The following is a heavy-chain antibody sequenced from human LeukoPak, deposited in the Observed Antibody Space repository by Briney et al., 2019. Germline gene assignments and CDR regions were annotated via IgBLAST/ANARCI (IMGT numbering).Heavy chain of an antibody. J-gene: IGHJ4*02. V-gene: IGHV3-7*01. CDR2: IKQDGSEK. CDR3: ARDGAPDAHCSSSSCAIR. D-gene: IGHD2-2*01. CDR1: GFTFSTYW. Sequence: RGSLRLSCAASGFTFSTYWMNWVRQAPGKGLEWVANIKQDGSEKYYVDSVKGRFTISRDNAKNSLYLQMNSLRAEDTAVYYCARDGAPDAHCSSSSCAIRWGQGTLVTVSS.